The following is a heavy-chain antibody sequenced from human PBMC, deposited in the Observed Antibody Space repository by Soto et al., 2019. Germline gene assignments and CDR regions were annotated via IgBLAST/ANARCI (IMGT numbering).Heavy chain of an antibody. CDR1: GFAFGDYY. Sequence: QVQLVESGGDLVKPGGSLRLSCAASGFAFGDYYMTWIRQAPGKGLEWVAYISSTGAYTNYADSVKGRFTISRDNAKKSLYLQMYSLRDEDTAVYYCVRDPSKRAPPDYWGQGTLATVSS. CDR2: ISSTGAYT. V-gene: IGHV3-11*05. CDR3: VRDPSKRAPPDY. J-gene: IGHJ4*02.